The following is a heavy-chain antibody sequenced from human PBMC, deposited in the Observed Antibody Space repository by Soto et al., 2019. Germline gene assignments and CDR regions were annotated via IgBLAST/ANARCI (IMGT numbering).Heavy chain of an antibody. CDR1: GFTFSSYG. CDR3: ARDRYSSGWNGYDYCYGVDV. J-gene: IGHJ6*02. CDR2: ISYDGSNK. Sequence: QVQLVASGGGVVQRGRSLRLACAACGFTFSSYGVHWVRQAPGKGLEWVAVISYDGSNKHYADSVKGRFTISRDNSKTRLYLQMNSMRAEDTAVYYCARDRYSSGWNGYDYCYGVDVWGQGTTVTVSS. D-gene: IGHD6-19*01. V-gene: IGHV3-30-3*01.